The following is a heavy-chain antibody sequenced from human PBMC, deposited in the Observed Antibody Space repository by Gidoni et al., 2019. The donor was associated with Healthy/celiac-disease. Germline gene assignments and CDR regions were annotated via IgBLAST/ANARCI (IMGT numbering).Heavy chain of an antibody. CDR2: ISSSSSYT. J-gene: IGHJ4*02. V-gene: IGHV3-11*03. CDR3: ARFQPIAAPPRY. D-gene: IGHD6-6*01. CDR1: EFTFRDYY. Sequence: QMQIMESGGCLVKPRGSLRLSRAASEFTFRDYYMIWIRQAPGKGLGWGSYISSSSSYTSYADSVKGRFTISRDNAKNALYLQMNSLRAEDTAVYYCARFQPIAAPPRYWGQGTLVTVSS.